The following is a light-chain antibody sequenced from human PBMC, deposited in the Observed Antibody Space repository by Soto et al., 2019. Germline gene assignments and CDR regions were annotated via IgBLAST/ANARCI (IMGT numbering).Light chain of an antibody. V-gene: IGKV1-39*01. CDR1: QSISNY. J-gene: IGKJ3*01. Sequence: DIQMTQSPYSLSASVGDRVTITCRASQSISNYLNWYQQKPGKAPRLLIHAASSLQSGVPSRFSGSGSGTDFTLTISSLQPEDFATYYCQQSYSTPDTFGPGTKVDIK. CDR3: QQSYSTPDT. CDR2: AAS.